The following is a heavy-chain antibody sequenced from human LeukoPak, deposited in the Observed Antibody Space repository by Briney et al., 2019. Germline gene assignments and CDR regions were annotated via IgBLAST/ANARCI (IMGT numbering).Heavy chain of an antibody. CDR2: ISGSGDTT. CDR1: GFTFSSFA. CDR3: AKDKTSNYPTYYFDY. J-gene: IGHJ4*02. V-gene: IGHV3-23*01. Sequence: GGSLRLSCAASGFTFSSFAMNWVRQAPGKGLEWVSIISGSGDTTHYTDSVMGRFTISRDNSKNTLYLQMNSLRAEDTAIYFCAKDKTSNYPTYYFDYWGQGTLVTVSS. D-gene: IGHD4-11*01.